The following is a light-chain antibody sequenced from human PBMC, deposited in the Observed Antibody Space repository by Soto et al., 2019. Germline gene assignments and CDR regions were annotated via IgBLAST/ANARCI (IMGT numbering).Light chain of an antibody. V-gene: IGKV3-20*01. CDR2: AAS. CDR3: QHYGSSPVT. J-gene: IGKJ4*01. CDR1: QIVSSSY. Sequence: EIGLTQSPGTLSLSPGEGATLSCRASQIVSSSYLAWYQQKPGQAPRLLIYAASSRATGIPDRFSGSGSGTDFTLTISRLEPEDFAVYYCQHYGSSPVTFGGGSKVEIK.